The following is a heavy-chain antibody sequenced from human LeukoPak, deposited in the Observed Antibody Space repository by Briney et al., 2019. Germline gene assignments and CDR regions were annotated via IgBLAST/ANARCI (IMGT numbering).Heavy chain of an antibody. J-gene: IGHJ4*02. CDR3: ARHSRGYSYGNDY. CDR2: IIPIFGTA. V-gene: IGHV1-69*13. CDR1: GGTFSSYA. D-gene: IGHD5-18*01. Sequence: GASVKVSCKASGGTFSSYAISWVRQAPGQGLEWMGGIIPIFGTANYAQKFQGRVTITADESTSTAYMELSSLRSEDTAVYYCARHSRGYSYGNDYWGQGTLVTVSS.